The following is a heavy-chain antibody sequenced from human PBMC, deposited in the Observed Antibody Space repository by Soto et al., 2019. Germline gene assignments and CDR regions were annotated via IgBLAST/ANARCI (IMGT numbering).Heavy chain of an antibody. CDR2: IYYSGST. J-gene: IGHJ3*02. Sequence: SETLSLTCTVSGGSISSGGYYWSWIRQHPGKGLEWIGYIYYSGSTYYNPSLKSRVTISVDTSKNQFSLKLSSVTAADTAVYYCARRDYYDSSGRHDAFDTWGQGTMVTVS. CDR3: ARRDYYDSSGRHDAFDT. CDR1: GGSISSGGYY. D-gene: IGHD3-22*01. V-gene: IGHV4-31*03.